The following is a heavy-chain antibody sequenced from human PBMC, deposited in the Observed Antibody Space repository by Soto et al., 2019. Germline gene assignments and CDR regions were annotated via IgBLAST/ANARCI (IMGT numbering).Heavy chain of an antibody. D-gene: IGHD1-26*01. Sequence: QVQLVQSGAEVKKPGTSVRISFKTSGYIFSNYDINWVRQAAGQGLEWMGWMNPNSGYTGSARKFQGTVTMNRDTSMRTAYMELSSRRSEDTAVYYCARVMGSVDYWGQGTLVTVS. V-gene: IGHV1-8*01. CDR3: ARVMGSVDY. CDR1: GYIFSNYD. CDR2: MNPNSGYT. J-gene: IGHJ4*02.